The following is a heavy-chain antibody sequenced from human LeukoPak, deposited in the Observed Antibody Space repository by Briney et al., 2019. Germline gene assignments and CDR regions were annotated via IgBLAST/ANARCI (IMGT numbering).Heavy chain of an antibody. J-gene: IGHJ4*02. CDR2: FDPEDGET. CDR1: GYTFTSYG. Sequence: GASVKVSCKASGYTFTSYGISWVRQAPGQGLEWMGGFDPEDGETIYAQKFQGRVTMTEDTSTDTAYMELSSLRSEDTAVYYCATGSIVGDYTDLDYWGQGTLVTVSS. D-gene: IGHD1-26*01. V-gene: IGHV1-24*01. CDR3: ATGSIVGDYTDLDY.